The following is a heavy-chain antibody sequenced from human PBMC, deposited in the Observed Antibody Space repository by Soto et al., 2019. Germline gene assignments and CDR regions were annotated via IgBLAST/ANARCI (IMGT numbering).Heavy chain of an antibody. J-gene: IGHJ5*02. CDR1: GYTLTELS. D-gene: IGHD3-10*01. CDR3: ATDSGGAAFDP. Sequence: GASVKVSCKVSGYTLTELSMHWVRQAPGKGLEWMGGFDPEDGETIYAQQFQGRVTMTEDTSTDTAYMELSSLRSEDTAVYYGATDSGGAAFDPWGQGTLVTVSS. V-gene: IGHV1-24*01. CDR2: FDPEDGET.